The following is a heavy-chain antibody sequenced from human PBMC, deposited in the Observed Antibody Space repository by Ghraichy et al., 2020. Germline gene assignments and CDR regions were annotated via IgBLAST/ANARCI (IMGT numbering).Heavy chain of an antibody. D-gene: IGHD6-13*01. CDR2: IKSKTDGGTT. V-gene: IGHV3-15*01. CDR1: GFTFSNAW. CDR3: TTDHKVRLLYSSTWSSFFDS. J-gene: IGHJ4*02. Sequence: GGSLRLSCAASGFTFSNAWMSWVRQAPGKGLEWVGRIKSKTDGGTTDFAAPVRGRFTISRDDSTSTLYLRMNSLKTEDTAVYYCTTDHKVRLLYSSTWSSFFDSWGQGTLVTVSS.